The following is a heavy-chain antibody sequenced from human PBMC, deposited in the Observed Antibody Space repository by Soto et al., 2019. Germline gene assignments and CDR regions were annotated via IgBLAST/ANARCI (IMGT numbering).Heavy chain of an antibody. CDR1: GYTFTSYY. CDR2: INPSGGST. Sequence: QVQLMQSGAEVKKPGASVTISCKASGYTFTSYYIHWVRHAPRQGLEWMAIINPSGGSTNYAQKFQGRVTVTRDTSTSTVNMELSSLSYEATAVYYCARYLTAADYWGQGTLVTVSS. V-gene: IGHV1-46*01. CDR3: ARYLTAADY. D-gene: IGHD2-21*02. J-gene: IGHJ4*02.